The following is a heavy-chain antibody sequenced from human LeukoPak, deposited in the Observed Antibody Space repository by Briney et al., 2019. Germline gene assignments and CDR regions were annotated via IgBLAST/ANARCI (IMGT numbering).Heavy chain of an antibody. CDR2: IQYDGSNK. J-gene: IGHJ4*02. CDR1: GFTFSSYG. CDR3: AKLGGYYNYYFDY. V-gene: IGHV3-30*02. D-gene: IGHD3-10*01. Sequence: PGGSLRLSCAASGFTFSSYGMHWVRQAPGKGLEWVAFIQYDGSNKYYADSVKGRFTISRDNSKNTLYLQMNSLRAEDTAVYYCAKLGGYYNYYFDYWGQGTLVTVSS.